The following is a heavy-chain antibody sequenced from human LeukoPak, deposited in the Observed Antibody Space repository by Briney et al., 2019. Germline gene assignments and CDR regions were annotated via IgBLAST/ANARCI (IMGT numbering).Heavy chain of an antibody. CDR2: TNHSGST. J-gene: IGHJ4*01. D-gene: IGHD6-19*01. Sequence: KPSETLSLTCAVYGGSFSTNYWSWIRQPPGKGLEWIGETNHSGSTNYNPSLKSRVTISIDTSNNHLSLKLNSVTAADTAVYYCARGLDSSGWIYGAPRLDYWGHGTLVTVSS. CDR1: GGSFSTNY. V-gene: IGHV4-34*01. CDR3: ARGLDSSGWIYGAPRLDY.